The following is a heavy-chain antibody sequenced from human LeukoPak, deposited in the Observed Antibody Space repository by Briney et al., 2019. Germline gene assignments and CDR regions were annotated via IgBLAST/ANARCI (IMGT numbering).Heavy chain of an antibody. Sequence: GGSLRLSCAASGFTFSSYWMHWVRQAPGKGLVWVSRINSDGSSTSYADSVKGRFTISRDNAKNTLYLQMNSLRAADTAVYYCARDVYSSGYYHFDYWGQGTLVTVSS. J-gene: IGHJ4*02. CDR2: INSDGSST. CDR1: GFTFSSYW. V-gene: IGHV3-74*01. D-gene: IGHD3-22*01. CDR3: ARDVYSSGYYHFDY.